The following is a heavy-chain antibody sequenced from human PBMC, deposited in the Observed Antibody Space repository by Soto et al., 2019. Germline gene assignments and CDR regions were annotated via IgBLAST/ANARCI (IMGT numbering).Heavy chain of an antibody. CDR2: IYYSGST. V-gene: IGHV4-39*01. D-gene: IGHD3-10*01. CDR1: GGSISSSSYY. CDR3: ARIGEITMVRGVIG. J-gene: IGHJ4*02. Sequence: SETLSLTCTVSGGSISSSSYYWGWIRQPPGKGLEWIGRIYYSGSTYYNPSLKSRVTISVDTSKNQFSLKLSSVTAADTAVYYCARIGEITMVRGVIGWGQGTLVTVSS.